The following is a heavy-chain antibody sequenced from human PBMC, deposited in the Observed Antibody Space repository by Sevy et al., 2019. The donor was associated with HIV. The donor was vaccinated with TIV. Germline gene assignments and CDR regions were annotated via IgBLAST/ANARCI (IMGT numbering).Heavy chain of an antibody. CDR3: ARDRGRGEVALGL. CDR1: GFRFRDYR. V-gene: IGHV3-48*02. D-gene: IGHD3-10*01. CDR2: ITSSSNTI. J-gene: IGHJ4*02. Sequence: GGSLRLSCAASGFRFRDYRMNWVRQAPGKGLEWVSYITSSSNTINYADSVKGRFTISRDNGRNSLYLQINSLRHEDTAVYYCARDRGRGEVALGLWGQRTLVTVSS.